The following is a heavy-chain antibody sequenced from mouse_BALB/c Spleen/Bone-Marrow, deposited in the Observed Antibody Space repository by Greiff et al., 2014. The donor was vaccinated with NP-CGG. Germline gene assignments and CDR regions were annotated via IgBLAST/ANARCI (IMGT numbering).Heavy chain of an antibody. CDR3: ARSRYGSTLYAIAY. Sequence: EVQVVESGGGLVRPGGSRKLSCAASGFTFSSFGMHWVRQAPEKGLEWVAYISSGSGTIYYADTVKGRFTISRDNPKNTMFLQLTSLRFEATAMYYCARSRYGSTLYAIAYWGQGTSVTVSS. CDR2: ISSGSGTI. V-gene: IGHV5-17*02. D-gene: IGHD1-1*01. CDR1: GFTFSSFG. J-gene: IGHJ4*01.